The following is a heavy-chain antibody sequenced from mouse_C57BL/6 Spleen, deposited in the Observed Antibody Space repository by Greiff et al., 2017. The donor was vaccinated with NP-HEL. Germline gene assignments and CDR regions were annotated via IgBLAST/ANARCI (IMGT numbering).Heavy chain of an antibody. V-gene: IGHV1-59*01. CDR1: GYTFTSYW. CDR3: ARTPQGY. CDR2: IYPSDSYT. J-gene: IGHJ2*01. Sequence: VQLQQPGAELVRPGTSVKLSCKASGYTFTSYWMHWVKQRPGQGLEWIGVIYPSDSYTNYNQKFKGKATFTVDTSSSTAYMQLSSLTSEDSAVYYCARTPQGYWGHGTTLTVAS. D-gene: IGHD3-2*02.